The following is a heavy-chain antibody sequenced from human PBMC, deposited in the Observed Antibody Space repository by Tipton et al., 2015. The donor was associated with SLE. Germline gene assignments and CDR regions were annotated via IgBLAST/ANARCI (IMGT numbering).Heavy chain of an antibody. CDR2: IYPPDSDT. V-gene: IGHV5-51*03. CDR1: GYSFASYW. D-gene: IGHD3-3*01. CDR3: ARVRADFGVVSIYEY. J-gene: IGHJ4*02. Sequence: QLVQSGAEVKTSGESLKISCKGSGYSFASYWIGWVRQMPEEGLEWMGLIYPPDSDTRYSPSFQGRVTLSVDKSISTAYLQWSSLKASDTAMYYCARVRADFGVVSIYEYWGQGTLVTVSS.